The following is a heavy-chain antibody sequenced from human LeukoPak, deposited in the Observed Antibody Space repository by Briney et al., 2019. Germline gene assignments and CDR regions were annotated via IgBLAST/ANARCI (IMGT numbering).Heavy chain of an antibody. Sequence: ASVKVSCKASGYTFTSYAMNWVRQAPGQGLEWMGWINPNTGNPTYAQGFTGRFVFSLDTSVSTAYLQISSLKAEDTAVYYCATDVLRYFDWLLDYWGQGTLVAVSS. V-gene: IGHV7-4-1*02. CDR3: ATDVLRYFDWLLDY. CDR2: INPNTGNP. J-gene: IGHJ4*02. CDR1: GYTFTSYA. D-gene: IGHD3-9*01.